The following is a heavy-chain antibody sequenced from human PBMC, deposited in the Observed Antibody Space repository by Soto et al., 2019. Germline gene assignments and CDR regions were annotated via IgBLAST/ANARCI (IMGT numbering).Heavy chain of an antibody. CDR3: ARPSSSWTGWFDP. D-gene: IGHD6-13*01. CDR1: GGSISSSSYY. Sequence: QLQLQESGPGLVKPSETLSITCTVSGGSISSSSYYWGWIRQPPGKGLEWIGSIYYSGSTYYNPSLKSRVTKSVDTSKNQFALQLSSVTAADTAVYYCARPSSSWTGWFDPWGQGTLVTVSS. J-gene: IGHJ5*02. CDR2: IYYSGST. V-gene: IGHV4-39*01.